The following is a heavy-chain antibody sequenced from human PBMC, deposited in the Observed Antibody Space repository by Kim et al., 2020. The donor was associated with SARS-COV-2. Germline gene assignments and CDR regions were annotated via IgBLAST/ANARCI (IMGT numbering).Heavy chain of an antibody. D-gene: IGHD3-10*01. CDR1: GGSISSGGYY. CDR3: ARSGTSYYGSGSYAS. V-gene: IGHV4-31*03. J-gene: IGHJ5*02. CDR2: IYYSGST. Sequence: SETLSLTCTVSGGSISSGGYYWSWIRQHPGKGLEWIGYIYYSGSTYYNPSLKSRVTISVDTSKNQFSLKLSSVTAADTAVYYCARSGTSYYGSGSYASWGQGTLVTVSS.